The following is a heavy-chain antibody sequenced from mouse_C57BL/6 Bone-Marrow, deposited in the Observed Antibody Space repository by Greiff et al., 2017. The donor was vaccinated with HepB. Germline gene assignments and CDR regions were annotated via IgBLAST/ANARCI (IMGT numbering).Heavy chain of an antibody. Sequence: VQVVQSGPELVKPGASVKISCKASGYAFSSSWMNWVKQRPGKGLEWIGRIYPGDGDTNYNGKFKGKATLTADKSSSTAYMQLSSLTSEDSAVYFCARRGLPFYWYFDVWGTGTTVTVSS. J-gene: IGHJ1*03. CDR3: ARRGLPFYWYFDV. CDR2: IYPGDGDT. CDR1: GYAFSSSW. V-gene: IGHV1-82*01.